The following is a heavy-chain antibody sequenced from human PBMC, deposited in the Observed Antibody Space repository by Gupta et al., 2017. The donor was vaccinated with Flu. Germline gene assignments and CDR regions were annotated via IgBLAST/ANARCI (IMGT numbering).Heavy chain of an antibody. D-gene: IGHD1-20*01. J-gene: IGHJ4*02. V-gene: IGHV1-2*02. CDR3: ARGYNWNDGRCLF. CDR1: GYTFIDHY. CDR2: INPKTGGS. Sequence: QVQLVQSGAAVKKPGASVRVSCKASGYTFIDHYMNWVRQAPGQGLEWMGWINPKTGGSDYAQKFQGRVTMTRDTSISTAYMELSSLRSDDTAVYYCARGYNWNDGRCLFWGQGTLVSVSS.